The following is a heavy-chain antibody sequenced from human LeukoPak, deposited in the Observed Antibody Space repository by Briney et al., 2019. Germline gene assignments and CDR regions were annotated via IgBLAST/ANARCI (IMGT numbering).Heavy chain of an antibody. CDR2: ISYIGGNT. CDR3: GKVGAESPVRVPTDS. Sequence: PGGSLRLSCAASGFTFSNYAMSWVRQAPGKGLEWVSGISYIGGNTYYADSVRGRFTVSRDNSKNTLYLQMNSLSAEDTAVYYCGKVGAESPVRVPTDSWGQGTLVIVSS. CDR1: GFTFSNYA. V-gene: IGHV3-23*01. D-gene: IGHD1-26*01. J-gene: IGHJ4*02.